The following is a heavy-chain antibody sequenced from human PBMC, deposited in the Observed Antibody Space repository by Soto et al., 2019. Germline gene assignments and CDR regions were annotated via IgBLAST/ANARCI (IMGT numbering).Heavy chain of an antibody. J-gene: IGHJ4*02. CDR2: ISSTTNYI. Sequence: GSLRLSCAASGFTFTRLSMNWVPQAPGKGLEWVSSISSTTNYIYYGDSMKGRFTISRDNAKNSLYLEMNSLRAEDTAVYYCARESEDLTSNFDYWGQGTLVTVSS. V-gene: IGHV3-21*06. CDR1: GFTFTRLS. CDR3: ARESEDLTSNFDY.